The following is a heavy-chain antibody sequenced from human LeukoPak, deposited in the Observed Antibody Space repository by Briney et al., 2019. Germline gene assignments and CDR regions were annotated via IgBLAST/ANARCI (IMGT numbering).Heavy chain of an antibody. Sequence: ASETLSLTCTVSGDSISSYYWSWIRQPPGKGLEWIGYISYSGSTNYNPSLESRVTISGDTSKNQFSLKLSSVTAADTAFYYCARQSRGTTARLFDYWGQGTLVTVSS. CDR2: ISYSGST. D-gene: IGHD1-1*01. J-gene: IGHJ4*02. CDR3: ARQSRGTTARLFDY. V-gene: IGHV4-59*08. CDR1: GDSISSYY.